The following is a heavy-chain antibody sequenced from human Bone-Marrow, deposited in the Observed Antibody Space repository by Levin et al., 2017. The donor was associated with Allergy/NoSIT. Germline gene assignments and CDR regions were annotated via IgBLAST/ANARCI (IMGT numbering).Heavy chain of an antibody. V-gene: IGHV5-51*01. CDR3: ARGGLELEDYGDYEGRNFFDY. J-gene: IGHJ4*02. CDR2: IYLGDSDT. Sequence: KVSCQGSGDDFPNYWLGWVRQMPGKGLEWMGIIYLGDSDTRYSPSFQGQVTISADKSISTAYLQWTSLKASDTAMYYCARGGLELEDYGDYEGRNFFDYWGQGTLVTVSS. CDR1: GDDFPNYW. D-gene: IGHD4-17*01.